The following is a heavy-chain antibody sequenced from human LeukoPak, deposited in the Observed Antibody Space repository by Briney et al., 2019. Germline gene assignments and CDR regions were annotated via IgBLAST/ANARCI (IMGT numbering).Heavy chain of an antibody. J-gene: IGHJ4*02. CDR1: GFTFSSYA. Sequence: GGSLRLSCAASGFTFSSYAMHWVRQAPGKGLEWVAVISHDGSNKYYADSVKGRFTISRDNSKNTLYLQMNSLRAEDTAVYYCARDKDSSGYYFLPGFDYWAREPWSPSPQ. V-gene: IGHV3-30*01. CDR2: ISHDGSNK. CDR3: ARDKDSSGYYFLPGFDY. D-gene: IGHD3-22*01.